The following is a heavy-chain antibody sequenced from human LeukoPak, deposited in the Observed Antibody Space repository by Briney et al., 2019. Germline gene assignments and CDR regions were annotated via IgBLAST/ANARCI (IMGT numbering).Heavy chain of an antibody. V-gene: IGHV3-13*01. CDR3: ARAHRGAVAALDY. Sequence: PGGSLRLSCAASGFTFSSYDMHWVRQVTGKGLEWVSAIGIAGDTYYPGSVKGRFTISRENAKNSLNLQMNSLRAEDTAVYYCARAHRGAVAALDYWGQGTLVTVSS. D-gene: IGHD6-19*01. J-gene: IGHJ4*02. CDR1: GFTFSSYD. CDR2: IGIAGDT.